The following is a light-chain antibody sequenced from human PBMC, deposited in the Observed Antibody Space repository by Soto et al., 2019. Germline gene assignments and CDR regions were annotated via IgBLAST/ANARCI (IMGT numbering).Light chain of an antibody. CDR2: AAS. V-gene: IGKV1-8*01. CDR1: QGIGTY. CDR3: QQYYTYPRT. J-gene: IGKJ1*01. Sequence: AIRMTQSPSSLSASIGDRVTITCRASQGIGTYLAWYQQKPGKAPNLLIYAASILESGVPSRFSGSGSGSDFTLTISNLQSEDFATYYCQQYYTYPRTFGRGTKVEIK.